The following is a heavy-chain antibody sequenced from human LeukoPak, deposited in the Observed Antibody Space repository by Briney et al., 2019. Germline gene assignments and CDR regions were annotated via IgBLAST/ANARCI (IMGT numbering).Heavy chain of an antibody. V-gene: IGHV3-21*01. J-gene: IGHJ4*02. D-gene: IGHD2-15*01. CDR2: ISSSSSYI. CDR3: ARDSMYCSGGSCASATDY. Sequence: GGSLRLSCAASGFTFSSYSMNWVRQAPGKGLEWVSSISSSSSYIYYADSVKGRFTISRDNAKNSLYLQMNSLRAEDTAVNYCARDSMYCSGGSCASATDYWGQGTLVTVSS. CDR1: GFTFSSYS.